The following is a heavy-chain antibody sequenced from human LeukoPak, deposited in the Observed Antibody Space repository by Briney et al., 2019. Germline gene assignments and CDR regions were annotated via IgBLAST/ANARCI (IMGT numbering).Heavy chain of an antibody. V-gene: IGHV4-59*01. CDR1: GDSISTYY. CDR3: ARAQAAASDFDY. D-gene: IGHD6-13*01. J-gene: IGHJ4*02. CDR2: IYYSGST. Sequence: SETLSLTCNVSGDSISTYYWSWIRQPPGKGLDWIGHIYYSGSTDYNPSLMSRVTISVDTSKNQFSLKLSSVTAADTAVYYCARAQAAASDFDYWGQGTLVTVSS.